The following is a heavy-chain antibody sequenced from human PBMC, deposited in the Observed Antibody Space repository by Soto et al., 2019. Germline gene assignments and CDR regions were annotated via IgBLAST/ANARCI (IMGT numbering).Heavy chain of an antibody. Sequence: QVQLVESGGGVVQPGRSLRLSCAASGFTFNNYAMHWVRQAPGKGLEWVAVISFDGSTKYYADSVKGRFTISRDNSKNTLDLQMNSLRAEDTAVYYCASTRLSSDGTTPIDYWGQGTLVTVSS. CDR2: ISFDGSTK. V-gene: IGHV3-30-3*01. CDR3: ASTRLSSDGTTPIDY. CDR1: GFTFNNYA. D-gene: IGHD1-1*01. J-gene: IGHJ4*02.